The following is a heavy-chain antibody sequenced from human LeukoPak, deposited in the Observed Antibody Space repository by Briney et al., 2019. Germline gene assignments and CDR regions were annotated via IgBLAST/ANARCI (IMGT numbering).Heavy chain of an antibody. CDR1: GGSFSGYY. V-gene: IGHV4-34*01. CDR2: INHSGST. CDR3: ARQGRGGVTNNWFDP. J-gene: IGHJ5*02. Sequence: PSETLSLTCAVYGGSFSGYYWSWIRQPPGKGLEWIGEINHSGSTNYNPSLKSRVTISVDTSKNQFSLKLSSVTAADTAVYYCARQGRGGVTNNWFDPWGQGTLVTVSS. D-gene: IGHD3-16*01.